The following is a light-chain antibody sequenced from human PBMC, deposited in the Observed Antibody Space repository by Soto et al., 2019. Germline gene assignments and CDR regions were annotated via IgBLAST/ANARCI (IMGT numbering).Light chain of an antibody. CDR1: QSLWLSSGSYY. V-gene: IGKV2-28*01. CDR3: IQALQTPFT. J-gene: IGKJ4*01. CDR2: LGS. Sequence: DIVMTQSPLSLPVTPGEPASISCRLSQSLWLSSGSYYLDWYLQKPGQSPQLLIYLGSHRASGVPDRFSGSGSGTDFTLTISRVEAEDVGIYYCIQALQTPFTFGGGTRVEIK.